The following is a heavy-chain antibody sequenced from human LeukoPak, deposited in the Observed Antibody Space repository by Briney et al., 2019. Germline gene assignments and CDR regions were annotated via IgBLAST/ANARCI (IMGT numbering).Heavy chain of an antibody. V-gene: IGHV1-69*04. D-gene: IGHD6-6*01. CDR1: GGTFSSYA. CDR3: ARAVAARPYWFDP. J-gene: IGHJ5*02. CDR2: IIPILGIA. Sequence: SVKVSCKASGGTFSSYAISWVRQAPGQGLEWMGRIIPILGIANYAQKLQGRVTMTTDTSTSTAYMELRSLRSDDTAVYYCARAVAARPYWFDPWGQGTLVTVSS.